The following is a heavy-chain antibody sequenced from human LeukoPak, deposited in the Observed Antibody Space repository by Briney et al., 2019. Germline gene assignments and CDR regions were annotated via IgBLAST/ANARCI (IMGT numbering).Heavy chain of an antibody. CDR1: GFIFSSYG. J-gene: IGHJ4*02. CDR2: IWYDGTNE. D-gene: IGHD2-15*01. V-gene: IGHV3-33*01. Sequence: GRSLRLSCAASGFIFSSYGMHWVRQAPGKGLEWVALIWYDGTNEYYTASVKGRFTISRANSKNTLYLQMNSLTDEDRAVYYCTRVPYCSGGRFSSWIDHWGQGTLVTVSS. CDR3: TRVPYCSGGRFSSWIDH.